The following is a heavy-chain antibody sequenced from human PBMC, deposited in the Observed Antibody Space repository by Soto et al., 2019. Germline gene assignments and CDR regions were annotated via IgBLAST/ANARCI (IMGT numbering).Heavy chain of an antibody. Sequence: GGSLRLSCAASGFTFSSYAMHWVRQAPGKGLEWVAVISYDGSNKYYANSVKGRFTISRDNSKNTLYLQMNSLRAEDTAVYYCAREGASVVAATSQGYYYYGMDVWGQGTTVTVSS. J-gene: IGHJ6*02. D-gene: IGHD2-15*01. CDR3: AREGASVVAATSQGYYYYGMDV. CDR1: GFTFSSYA. V-gene: IGHV3-30-3*01. CDR2: ISYDGSNK.